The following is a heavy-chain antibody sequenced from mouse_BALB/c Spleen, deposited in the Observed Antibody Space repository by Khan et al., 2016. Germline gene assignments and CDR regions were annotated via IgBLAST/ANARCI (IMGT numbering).Heavy chain of an antibody. CDR1: GYTFTSHW. CDR3: TRVYIGYAMDY. J-gene: IGHJ4*01. V-gene: IGHV1-7*01. Sequence: QVQLQQPGAELAKPGASVKMSCKASGYTFTSHWMHWIKQRPGQGLEWIGYINPSTGYTEYSQKFKDKATLTADKSSSTAYMQLSNLTSEDSAVYYCTRVYIGYAMDYWGQGTSVTVSS. D-gene: IGHD3-1*01. CDR2: INPSTGYT.